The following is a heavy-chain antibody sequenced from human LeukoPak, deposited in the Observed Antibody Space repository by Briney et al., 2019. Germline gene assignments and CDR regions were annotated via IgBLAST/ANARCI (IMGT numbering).Heavy chain of an antibody. V-gene: IGHV1-69*13. CDR1: GGTFSSYA. D-gene: IGHD2-2*01. J-gene: IGHJ4*02. Sequence: SVKVSCKASGGTFSSYAISWVRQAPGQGLEWMGGIIPIFGTANYAQKFQGRVTITADESTSTAYMELSSLRSEDTAVYYCGRSSRPLDCFDYWGQGTLSPSPQ. CDR3: GRSSRPLDCFDY. CDR2: IIPIFGTA.